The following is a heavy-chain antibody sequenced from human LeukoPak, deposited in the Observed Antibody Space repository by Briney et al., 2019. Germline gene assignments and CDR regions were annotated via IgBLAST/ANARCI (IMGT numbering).Heavy chain of an antibody. CDR2: IWYDGSNK. CDR3: ARDSGLPLKAHLWFGEKYFDY. CDR1: GFTFSSYG. J-gene: IGHJ4*02. V-gene: IGHV3-33*01. Sequence: PGGSLRLSCAASGFTFSSYGMHWVRQAPGKGLEWVAVIWYDGSNKYYVDSVKGRFTISRDNSKNTLYLQMNSLRAEDTAVYYCARDSGLPLKAHLWFGEKYFDYWGQGTLVTVSS. D-gene: IGHD3-10*01.